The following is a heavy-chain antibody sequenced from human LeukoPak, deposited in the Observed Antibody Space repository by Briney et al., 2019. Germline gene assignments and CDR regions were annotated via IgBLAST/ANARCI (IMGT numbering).Heavy chain of an antibody. Sequence: GGSLRLSCAASGFTFSSYDMHWVRQATGKGLEWVSAIGTAGDTYYPGSVKGRFTISRENAKNSLYLQMNSLRAGDTAVYYYARSGGDKWCMLERYCNYYYMDVWGKGTTVTVSS. D-gene: IGHD2-8*01. CDR3: ARSGGDKWCMLERYCNYYYMDV. CDR1: GFTFSSYD. V-gene: IGHV3-13*01. CDR2: IGTAGDT. J-gene: IGHJ6*03.